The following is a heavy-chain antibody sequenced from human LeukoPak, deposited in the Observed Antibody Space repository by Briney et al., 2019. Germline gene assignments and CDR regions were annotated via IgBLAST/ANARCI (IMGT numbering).Heavy chain of an antibody. D-gene: IGHD2-2*02. J-gene: IGHJ4*02. CDR3: ARGDCSSASCYTDY. CDR1: GGSISSYY. CDR2: IYYSGST. V-gene: IGHV4-59*12. Sequence: PSETLSLTCTVSGGSISSYYWSWIRQPPGKGLEWIGYIYYSGSTNYNPSLKSRVTISVDKSKNQFSLKLSSVTAADTAVYYCARGDCSSASCYTDYWGQGTLVTVSS.